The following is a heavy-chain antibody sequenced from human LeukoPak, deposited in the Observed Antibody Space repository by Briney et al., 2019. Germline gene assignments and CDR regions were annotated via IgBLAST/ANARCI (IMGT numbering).Heavy chain of an antibody. J-gene: IGHJ5*02. CDR3: ACKPGWFDP. CDR1: GGSLRGYY. CDR2: INHSGST. Sequence: SETLSLTCAVYGGSLRGYYWSWIRQPPGKGLEWIGEINHSGSTNYNPSLKSRVTISVDTSKNQFSLKLSSVTAADTAVYYCACKPGWFDPWGQGTLVTVSS. V-gene: IGHV4-34*01.